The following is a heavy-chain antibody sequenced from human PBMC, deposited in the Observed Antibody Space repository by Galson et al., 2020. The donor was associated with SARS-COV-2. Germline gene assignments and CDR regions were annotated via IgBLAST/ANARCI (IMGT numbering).Heavy chain of an antibody. CDR3: ARNSRRESSGYFYHYFDY. CDR1: GYSFTSYG. V-gene: IGHV1-18*01. D-gene: IGHD3-22*01. CDR2: ITDYNGVT. J-gene: IGHJ4*02. Sequence: ASVKVSCKASGYSFTSYGISWVRQAPGQGLEWMGWITDYNGVTNYAQKFQGRITMTTDSSTNSAHMELRSLTSDDTAVYYCARNSRRESSGYFYHYFDYWGQGTLVTVSS.